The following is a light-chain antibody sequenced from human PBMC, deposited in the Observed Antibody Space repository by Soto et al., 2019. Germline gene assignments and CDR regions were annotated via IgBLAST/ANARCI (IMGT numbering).Light chain of an antibody. V-gene: IGKV1-39*01. CDR3: QQSITTPWT. Sequence: EIQMTQSPSSLSASIGDRVNITCRASQTIRSYLNWYQQRPGKAPKLLIYAASSLQSGVPPRFSGSGSGTDFTRTISSLQPEDFSTYYCQQSITTPWTFGQGTKVDIK. CDR1: QTIRSY. J-gene: IGKJ1*01. CDR2: AAS.